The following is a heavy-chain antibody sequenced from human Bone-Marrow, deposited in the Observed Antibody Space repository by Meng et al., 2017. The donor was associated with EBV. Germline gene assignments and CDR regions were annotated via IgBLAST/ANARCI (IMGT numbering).Heavy chain of an antibody. D-gene: IGHD6-13*01. CDR3: ARGVPAAGLSVDY. Sequence: QVQLVQSGAEVKKPXASVNVXCKASGYTFTSYDINWVRQATGQGLEWMGWMNPNSGNTGYAQKFQGRVTMTRNTSISTAYMELSSLRSEDTAVYYCARGVPAAGLSVDYWGQGTLVTVSS. J-gene: IGHJ4*02. CDR2: MNPNSGNT. V-gene: IGHV1-8*01. CDR1: GYTFTSYD.